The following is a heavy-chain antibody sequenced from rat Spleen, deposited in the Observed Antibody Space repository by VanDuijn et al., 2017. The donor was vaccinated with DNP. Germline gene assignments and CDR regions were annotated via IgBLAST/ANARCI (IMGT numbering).Heavy chain of an antibody. Sequence: EVQLQESGPGLVKPSQSLSLTCSVTFYSITSSYRWNWIRKFPGNKLEWLGYIDNAGSSTYNPSLKSRFSITRDTSKNQFFLQVTSVRNEDTATYYCAIQLGVFDYWGQGIMVIVSS. V-gene: IGHV3-3*01. CDR3: AIQLGVFDY. J-gene: IGHJ2*01. CDR2: IDNAGSS. D-gene: IGHD5-1*01. CDR1: FYSITSSYR.